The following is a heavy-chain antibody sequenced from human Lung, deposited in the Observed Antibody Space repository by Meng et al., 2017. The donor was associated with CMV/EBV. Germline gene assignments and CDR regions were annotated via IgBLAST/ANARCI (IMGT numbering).Heavy chain of an antibody. V-gene: IGHV3-23*01. Sequence: GGSLRLXXAASGFTFSNYALSWVRQAPGKGLEWVSCIAGSGSHTFYTDPVKCRFTISRDNVKNTLYLHMNVLRVEDTALYYCARHPTTGTYYYYNGMDVWGLGXTVTVSS. D-gene: IGHD4-17*01. CDR3: ARHPTTGTYYYYNGMDV. CDR2: IAGSGSHT. CDR1: GFTFSNYA. J-gene: IGHJ6*02.